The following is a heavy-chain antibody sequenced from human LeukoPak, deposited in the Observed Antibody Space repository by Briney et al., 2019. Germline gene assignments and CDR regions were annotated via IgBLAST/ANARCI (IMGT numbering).Heavy chain of an antibody. V-gene: IGHV4-39*07. J-gene: IGHJ4*02. CDR1: GGSISSSSFY. CDR3: ARVGSGCPEDY. D-gene: IGHD6-19*01. CDR2: ISHSGST. Sequence: PSETLSLTCTVSGGSISSSSFYWGWIRQPPGKGLEWIGEISHSGSTNYNPSLKSRVTISVDTSKNQFSLKMSSVTAADTAVYYCARVGSGCPEDYWGQGTLVTVSS.